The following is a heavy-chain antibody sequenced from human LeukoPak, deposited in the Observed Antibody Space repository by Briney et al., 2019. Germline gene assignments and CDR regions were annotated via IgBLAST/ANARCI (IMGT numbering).Heavy chain of an antibody. CDR1: GGTFSGYY. CDR2: INHSGIT. J-gene: IGHJ6*02. CDR3: ASEYYYYDMDV. Sequence: SETLSLTCAVYGGTFSGYYWTWIRQPPGKGREWIGEINHSGITTYNPSLKSRVTISVDTSKNQFSLKLSSVTAADTAVYYCASEYYYYDMDVWGQGTTVTVSS. D-gene: IGHD6-6*01. V-gene: IGHV4-34*01.